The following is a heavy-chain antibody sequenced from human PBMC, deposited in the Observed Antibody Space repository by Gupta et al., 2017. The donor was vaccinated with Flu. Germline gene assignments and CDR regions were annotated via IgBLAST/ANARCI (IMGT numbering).Heavy chain of an antibody. CDR2: IIPVFRPT. V-gene: IGHV1-69*01. CDR1: GVTFSDYA. CDR3: ARKGGGHCSGGTCYSFDY. D-gene: IGHD2-15*01. Sequence: QVQLVQSGAEVKKPGSSVKVSCQASGVTFSDYAINWVRRAPGQGLEWMGGIIPVFRPTKYAQKFQGRVTITADESTNTAYLELSSLRSEDTAVYYCARKGGGHCSGGTCYSFDYWGQGTLVTVSS. J-gene: IGHJ4*02.